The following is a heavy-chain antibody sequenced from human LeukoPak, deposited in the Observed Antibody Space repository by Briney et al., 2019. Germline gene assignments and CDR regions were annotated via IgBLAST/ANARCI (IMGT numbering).Heavy chain of an antibody. CDR1: GGSISSSSYY. J-gene: IGHJ4*02. V-gene: IGHV4-39*01. CDR3: ARVGYYGSGSYYKAHRGPYYFDY. Sequence: SETLSLTCTVSGGSISSSSYYWGWIRQPPGKGLEWIGSIYYSGSTYYNPSLKSRVTISVDTSKNQFSLKLSSVTAADTAVYYCARVGYYGSGSYYKAHRGPYYFDYWGQGTLVTVSS. CDR2: IYYSGST. D-gene: IGHD3-10*01.